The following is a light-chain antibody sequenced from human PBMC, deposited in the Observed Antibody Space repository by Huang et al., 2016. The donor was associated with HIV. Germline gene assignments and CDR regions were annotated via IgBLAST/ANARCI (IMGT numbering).Light chain of an antibody. CDR3: QQYESWPPLT. J-gene: IGKJ4*01. V-gene: IGKV3-15*01. CDR1: QIVRDK. CDR2: ATS. Sequence: EIVMTQSPDTLSVSPGERATLSCRASQIVRDKLDWYQQKPGQSPRLLLHATSTRAAGVPARLSGSGSGTEFTLTISSLQSEDCGVYYCQQYESWPPLTFGGGTKVEIK.